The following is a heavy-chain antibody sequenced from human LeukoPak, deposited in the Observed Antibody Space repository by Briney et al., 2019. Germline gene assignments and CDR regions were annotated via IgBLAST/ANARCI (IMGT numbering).Heavy chain of an antibody. Sequence: GGSLRLSCAASGFTFSSNYMSWVRQAPGKGLVWVSVIYSGGSTYYADSVKGRFTISRDNSKNTLYLQMNSLRAEDTAVYYCARVRGLGLLIDYWGQGTLVTVSS. CDR2: IYSGGST. CDR3: ARVRGLGLLIDY. V-gene: IGHV3-53*01. CDR1: GFTFSSNY. D-gene: IGHD1-26*01. J-gene: IGHJ4*02.